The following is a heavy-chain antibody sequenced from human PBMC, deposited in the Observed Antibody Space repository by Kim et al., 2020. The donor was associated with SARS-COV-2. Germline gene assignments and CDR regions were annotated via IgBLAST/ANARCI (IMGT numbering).Heavy chain of an antibody. CDR2: ISAYNGNT. CDR3: ARDLSTAAGTRPYYYYGMDV. D-gene: IGHD6-13*01. J-gene: IGHJ6*02. CDR1: GYTFTSYG. Sequence: ASVKVSCKASGYTFTSYGISWVRQAPGQGLEWMGWISAYNGNTNYAQKLQGRVTMTTDTSTSTAYMELRSLRSDDTAVYYCARDLSTAAGTRPYYYYGMDVWGQGTTVTVSS. V-gene: IGHV1-18*01.